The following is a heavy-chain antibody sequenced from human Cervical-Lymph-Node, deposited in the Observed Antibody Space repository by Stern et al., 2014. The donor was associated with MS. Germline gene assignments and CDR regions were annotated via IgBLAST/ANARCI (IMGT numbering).Heavy chain of an antibody. CDR1: GGSINNNAYY. D-gene: IGHD3-16*01. CDR2: VLYSGST. J-gene: IGHJ1*01. Sequence: VQLVESGPRLVTPSETLSLTCSVSGGSINNNAYYWGWIRPPPGKGLEWIGSVLYSGSTYYNPSLKSRATVSMDSSKTQFSLRLVSVTAADTAVYYCAKIHRAFANQGHWGQGVLVSVSS. CDR3: AKIHRAFANQGH. V-gene: IGHV4-39*01.